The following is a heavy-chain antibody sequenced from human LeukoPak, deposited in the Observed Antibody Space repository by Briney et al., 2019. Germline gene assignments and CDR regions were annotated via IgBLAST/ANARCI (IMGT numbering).Heavy chain of an antibody. CDR1: GFTFSYYA. CDR2: ISFDGSNR. CDR3: ARGRYYYDNTGMLDY. Sequence: GRSLRLSCAASGFTFSYYAVHWVRQAPGKGLEWVAVISFDGSNRYYADSVKGRFTISRDNSKSTLYLQMNSLRTEDTAVYYCARGRYYYDNTGMLDYWGQGTLVTVSS. J-gene: IGHJ4*02. D-gene: IGHD3-22*01. V-gene: IGHV3-30-3*01.